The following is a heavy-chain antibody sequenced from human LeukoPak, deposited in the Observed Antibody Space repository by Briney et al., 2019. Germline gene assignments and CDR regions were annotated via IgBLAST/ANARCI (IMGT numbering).Heavy chain of an antibody. CDR3: ARGEVLLWFG. D-gene: IGHD3-10*01. Sequence: GGSLRLSCAASGFTFNTWWMHWVRQAPGEGLVWVSRISTDGSSTFYADSVKGRFTISRDNAKNTLYLQMNSLRAEDTAVYYCARGEVLLWFGWGQGTLVTVSS. CDR2: ISTDGSST. V-gene: IGHV3-74*01. J-gene: IGHJ4*02. CDR1: GFTFNTWW.